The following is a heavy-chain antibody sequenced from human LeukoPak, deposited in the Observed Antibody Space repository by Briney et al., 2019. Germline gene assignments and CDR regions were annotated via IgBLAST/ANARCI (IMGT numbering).Heavy chain of an antibody. D-gene: IGHD1-1*01. CDR2: INPKSGGT. CDR3: VPSHNFYSFDY. J-gene: IGHJ4*02. CDR1: GYTFTGYY. V-gene: IGHV1-2*02. Sequence: ASVKVSCKTSGYTFTGYYMHWVRQAPGQGLEWMGWINPKSGGTSYPQKFQGRVSMTRDTSISTAYMDLSRLRSDDTAVYYCVPSHNFYSFDYWGQGTLVTVSS.